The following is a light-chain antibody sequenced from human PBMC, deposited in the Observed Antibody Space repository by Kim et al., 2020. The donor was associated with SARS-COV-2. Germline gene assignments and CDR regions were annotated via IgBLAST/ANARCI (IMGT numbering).Light chain of an antibody. CDR3: SSYTSSSTWV. Sequence: LTQPASVSGSPGQSITISCTGTSSDIGDYNYVSWYQQHPGKAPKLMIYDVSKRPSGVSNRFSGSKSGNTASLTISGLQAEDEADYYCSSYTSSSTWVFGGGTQLTVL. CDR1: SSDIGDYNY. V-gene: IGLV2-14*01. CDR2: DVS. J-gene: IGLJ2*01.